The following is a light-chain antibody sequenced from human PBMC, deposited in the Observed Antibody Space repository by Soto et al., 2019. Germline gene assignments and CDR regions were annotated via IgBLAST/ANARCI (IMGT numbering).Light chain of an antibody. CDR2: QDS. Sequence: YELTQPPSVSVSPGQSASITCSGDKLGDKYACWYQQKPGQSPVLVIYQDSKRPSGIPERFSGSNSGNTATLTISGTQAMYEADYYCQAWDSSTPYVFGTGTKVTVL. V-gene: IGLV3-1*01. J-gene: IGLJ1*01. CDR3: QAWDSSTPYV. CDR1: KLGDKY.